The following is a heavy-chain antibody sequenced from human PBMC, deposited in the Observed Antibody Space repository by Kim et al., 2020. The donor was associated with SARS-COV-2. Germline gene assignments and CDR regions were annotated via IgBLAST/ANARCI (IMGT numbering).Heavy chain of an antibody. V-gene: IGHV4-59*13. J-gene: IGHJ6*02. Sequence: SETLSLTCTVSGGSISSYYWSWIRQPPGKGLEWIGYIYYSGSTNYNPSLKSRVTISVDTSKNQFSLKLSSVTAADTAVYYCARNGRGERDSGYGYGMDVWGQGTTVTVSS. CDR3: ARNGRGERDSGYGYGMDV. CDR2: IYYSGST. D-gene: IGHD5-12*01. CDR1: GGSISSYY.